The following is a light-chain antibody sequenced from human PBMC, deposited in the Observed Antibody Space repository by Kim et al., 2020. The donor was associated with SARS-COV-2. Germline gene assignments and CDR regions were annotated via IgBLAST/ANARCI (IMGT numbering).Light chain of an antibody. Sequence: DIQVTQSPSTLSASVGDRITFTCRASLSISPWLAWYQQKPGKAPKLLIYEASKLDSGVPSRFNGGGSETEFTLTINSLQPDDVATYYCHQYHTFPLAFGGGTKVDIK. CDR2: EAS. J-gene: IGKJ4*01. V-gene: IGKV1-5*03. CDR1: LSISPW. CDR3: HQYHTFPLA.